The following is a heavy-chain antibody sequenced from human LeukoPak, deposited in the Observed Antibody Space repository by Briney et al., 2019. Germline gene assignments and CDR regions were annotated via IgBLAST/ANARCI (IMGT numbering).Heavy chain of an antibody. CDR3: ARAHEDHWFDP. J-gene: IGHJ5*02. V-gene: IGHV1-2*02. CDR2: INPNSGGT. Sequence: ASVKVSCKASGYTFTGYYMHWVRQAPGQGLEWMGWINPNSGGTNYAQKFQGRGTMTRDTSISTAYMELRSLSSDDTAVYYCARAHEDHWFDPWGQGTLVTVSS. CDR1: GYTFTGYY.